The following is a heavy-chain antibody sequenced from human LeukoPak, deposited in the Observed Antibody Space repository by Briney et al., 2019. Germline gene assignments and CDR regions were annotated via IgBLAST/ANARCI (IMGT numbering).Heavy chain of an antibody. CDR3: ARGFRMVDY. Sequence: SETLSLTCTVSGGSVSSGSYYWSWIRQPPGKGLEWIGYIYYSGGTNYNPSLKSRVTISVDTSKNQFSLKLSSVTAADTAVYYCARGFRMVDYWGQGTLVTVSS. CDR1: GGSVSSGSYY. D-gene: IGHD2-15*01. V-gene: IGHV4-61*01. J-gene: IGHJ4*02. CDR2: IYYSGGT.